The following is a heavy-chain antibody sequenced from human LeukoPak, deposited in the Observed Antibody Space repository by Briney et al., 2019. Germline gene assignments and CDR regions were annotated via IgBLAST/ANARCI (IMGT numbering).Heavy chain of an antibody. CDR1: GFTFSSYG. V-gene: IGHV3-23*01. D-gene: IGHD3-22*01. Sequence: GGSLRLSCAASGFTFSSYGMHWVRQAPGKGLEWVSAISGSGGSAYYADSVKGRFTISRDNSKNTLYLQMNSLRAEDTAVYYCAKDLPTVTYYYDSSGYSSDYWGQGTLVTVSS. J-gene: IGHJ4*02. CDR2: ISGSGGSA. CDR3: AKDLPTVTYYYDSSGYSSDY.